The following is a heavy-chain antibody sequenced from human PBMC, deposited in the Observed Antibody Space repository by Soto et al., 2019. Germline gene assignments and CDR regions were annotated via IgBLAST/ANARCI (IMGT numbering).Heavy chain of an antibody. Sequence: GGSLRLSCAASGFTFSSCAMSWVRQAPGKGLEWVSAISGSGGSTYYADSVKGRFTISRDNSKNTLYLQMNSLRAEDTAVYYCAKDLTWNLLHYFDYWGQGTLVTVSS. CDR3: AKDLTWNLLHYFDY. V-gene: IGHV3-23*01. CDR2: ISGSGGST. D-gene: IGHD1-1*01. CDR1: GFTFSSCA. J-gene: IGHJ4*01.